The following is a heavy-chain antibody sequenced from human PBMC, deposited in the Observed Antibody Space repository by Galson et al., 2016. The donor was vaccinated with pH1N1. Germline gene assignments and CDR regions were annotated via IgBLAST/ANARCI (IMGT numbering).Heavy chain of an antibody. V-gene: IGHV1-3*01. CDR2: INAGNGYT. Sequence: SVKVSCKALGYTFTTYAVYWVRQAPGQSLEWMGWINAGNGYTKYSQKFQGRVTITSDTSASTAYMELTRLRSDDTAMYYCAQYSSASEDPAWGQGTLVTVSS. CDR3: AQYSSASEDPA. CDR1: GYTFTTYA. D-gene: IGHD6-19*01. J-gene: IGHJ4*02.